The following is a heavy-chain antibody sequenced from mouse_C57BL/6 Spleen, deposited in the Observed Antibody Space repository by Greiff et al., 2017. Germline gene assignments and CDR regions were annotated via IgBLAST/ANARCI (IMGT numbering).Heavy chain of an antibody. Sequence: VQLQQSGAELAKPGASVKLSCKASGYTFTSYWMHWVKQRPGQGLEWIGYINPSSGYTKYNQKFKDKATLTADKSSSTAYMQRSSLTYEDSAVYYCAKSSNWDRVDYWGQGTSVTVSS. V-gene: IGHV1-7*01. D-gene: IGHD4-1*01. CDR2: INPSSGYT. CDR3: AKSSNWDRVDY. CDR1: GYTFTSYW. J-gene: IGHJ4*01.